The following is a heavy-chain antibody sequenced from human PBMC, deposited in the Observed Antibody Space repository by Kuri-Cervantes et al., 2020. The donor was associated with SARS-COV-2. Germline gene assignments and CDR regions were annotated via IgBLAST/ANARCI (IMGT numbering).Heavy chain of an antibody. V-gene: IGHV1-69*05. CDR1: GGTFSSYA. Sequence: SVKVSCKASGGTFSSYAISWVRQAPGQGLEWMGGIIPIFGTANYAQKFQGRVTITTDESTSTAYMELSSLRSEDTAVYYCARGPRQGGQSYDGDAFDIWGQGTMVTVSS. D-gene: IGHD3-16*01. CDR3: ARGPRQGGQSYDGDAFDI. J-gene: IGHJ3*02. CDR2: IIPIFGTA.